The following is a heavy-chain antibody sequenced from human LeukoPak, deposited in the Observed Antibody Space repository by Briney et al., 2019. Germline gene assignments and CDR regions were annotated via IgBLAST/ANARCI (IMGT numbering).Heavy chain of an antibody. D-gene: IGHD3-3*01. CDR3: ARSPSATYYDFWSGYYTLYYFDY. CDR1: GYTFTSYD. J-gene: IGHJ4*02. V-gene: IGHV1-8*03. CDR2: VNPNSGNT. Sequence: ASVKVSCKASGYTFTSYDINWVRQATGQGLEWMGWVNPNSGNTGYAQKFQGRVTITRNTSISTAYMELSSLRSEDTAVYYCARSPSATYYDFWSGYYTLYYFDYWGQGTLVTVSS.